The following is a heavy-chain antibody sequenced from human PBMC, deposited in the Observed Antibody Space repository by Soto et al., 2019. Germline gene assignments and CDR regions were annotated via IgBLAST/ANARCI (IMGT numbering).Heavy chain of an antibody. CDR3: VRLLWFGELT. CDR2: IYWDGAK. D-gene: IGHD3-10*01. J-gene: IGHJ4*02. V-gene: IGHV2-5*02. Sequence: QITLKESGPTLVKPTQTLTMTCTISGFSLSTSGVGVGWIRQPPGKALDWLALIYWDGAKRYSPSLKSRLTNTKDTSKNQVVLTMTNMDPVNTATYYCVRLLWFGELTWCQGTLVTVSS. CDR1: GFSLSTSGVG.